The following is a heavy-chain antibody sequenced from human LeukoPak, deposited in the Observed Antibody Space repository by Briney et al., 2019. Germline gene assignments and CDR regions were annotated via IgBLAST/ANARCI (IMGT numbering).Heavy chain of an antibody. CDR1: GYSFTSYA. D-gene: IGHD3-22*01. J-gene: IGHJ6*02. V-gene: IGHV7-4-1*02. CDR2: INTDTGNP. Sequence: ASVKVSCKAYGYSFTSYAMNWVRQAPGQGLEWMGWINTDTGNPTYAQGFTGRFVFSLDTSVSTAYLQISSLKAEDTAVYYCARGAVLYYDSSDPADAMDVWGQGTTVTVSS. CDR3: ARGAVLYYDSSDPADAMDV.